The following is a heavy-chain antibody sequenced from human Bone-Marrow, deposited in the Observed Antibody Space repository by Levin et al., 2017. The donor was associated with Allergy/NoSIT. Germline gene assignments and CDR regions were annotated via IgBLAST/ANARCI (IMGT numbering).Heavy chain of an antibody. CDR1: GGSISSYY. CDR2: IYYSGST. V-gene: IGHV4-59*01. Sequence: SETLSLTCTVSGGSISSYYWSWIRQPPGKGLEWIGYIYYSGSTNYNPSLKSRVTISVDTSKNQFSLKLSSVTAADTAVYYCARFPGIAEPWGQGTLVTVSS. D-gene: IGHD6-13*01. J-gene: IGHJ4*02. CDR3: ARFPGIAEP.